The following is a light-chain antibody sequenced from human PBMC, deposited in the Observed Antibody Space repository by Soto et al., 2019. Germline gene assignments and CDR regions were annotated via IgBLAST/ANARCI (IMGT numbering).Light chain of an antibody. CDR3: ETWDGNIQV. V-gene: IGLV4-60*03. CDR2: LEGGGGY. CDR1: SGHSRYF. Sequence: QSVLTQSSSASASLGSSVKLTCTLSSGHSRYFIAWHQQQPGKAPRYLMKLEGGGGYIRGSGVPDRFSGSSTGADRYLTISNLHSEDEADYHCETWDGNIQVFGGGTKLTVL. J-gene: IGLJ3*02.